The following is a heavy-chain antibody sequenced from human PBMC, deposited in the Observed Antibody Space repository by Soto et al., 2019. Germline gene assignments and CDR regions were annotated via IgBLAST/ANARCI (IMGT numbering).Heavy chain of an antibody. Sequence: QVQLVQSGAEVKKPGASVKVSCKASGYTFTSYGISWVRQASGQGLEWMGWISAYNGNTKYAQKLQGRVTMTTDTPTSTAYMELRSLRSGDTAVYYCARDEAYTWNDGGWFDPWGQGTLVTVSS. CDR3: ARDEAYTWNDGGWFDP. D-gene: IGHD1-1*01. CDR2: ISAYNGNT. CDR1: GYTFTSYG. J-gene: IGHJ5*02. V-gene: IGHV1-18*01.